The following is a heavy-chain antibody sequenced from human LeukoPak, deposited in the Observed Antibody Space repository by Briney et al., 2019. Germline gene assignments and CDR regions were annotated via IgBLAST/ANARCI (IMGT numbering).Heavy chain of an antibody. CDR1: GDSINRGGYY. CDR2: IYYSGST. V-gene: IGHV4-39*01. D-gene: IGHD1-7*01. Sequence: PSETLSLTCNVSGDSINRGGYYWNWIRQHPEKGLEWIGYIYYSGSTYYNPSLKSRVSIFVGTSQKQFSMKLSSVTAADTAVYYCARQSTTITGTAFYYYFYMDVWGKGTTVTVSS. CDR3: ARQSTTITGTAFYYYFYMDV. J-gene: IGHJ6*03.